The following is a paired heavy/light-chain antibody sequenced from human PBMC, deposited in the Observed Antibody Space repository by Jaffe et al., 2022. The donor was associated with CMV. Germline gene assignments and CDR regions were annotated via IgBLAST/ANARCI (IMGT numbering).Heavy chain of an antibody. CDR2: IYNGDT. CDR1: GGSIGSYS. J-gene: IGHJ5*02. CDR3: ARRVTQKNLVTPDSWFAP. V-gene: IGHV4-59*08. D-gene: IGHD2-15*01. Sequence: QVQLQESGPGLVRPSETLSLTCTVSGGSIGSYSWNWIRQPPGKGLEWIGYIYNGDTNSNPSLNSRVAISVDTSKNQFSLRLRSVTAADTAVYYCARRVTQKNLVTPDSWFAPWGQGTLVTVSS.
Light chain of an antibody. V-gene: IGKV3-11*01. CDR1: QSISTE. CDR2: DAS. J-gene: IGKJ4*01. Sequence: EIVLTQSPATLSLSPGERAILSCRASQSISTELAWYQQKPGQAPRLLMHDASNRATGIPGRFSGSGSGTDFTLTISTLEPEDLAVYYCQQRSRWPITFGGGTKVEI. CDR3: QQRSRWPIT.